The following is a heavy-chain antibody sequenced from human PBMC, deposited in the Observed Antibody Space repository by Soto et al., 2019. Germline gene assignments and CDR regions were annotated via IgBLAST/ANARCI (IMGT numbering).Heavy chain of an antibody. CDR3: ARASYYDFWSGYYTHYYYGMDV. D-gene: IGHD3-3*01. CDR2: IKQDGSEK. Sequence: VQLVESGGGVVQPGRSLRLSCAASGFTFSSYWMSWVRQAPGKGLEWVANIKQDGSEKYYVDSVKGRFTISRDNAKNSLYLQMNSLRAEDTAVYYCARASYYDFWSGYYTHYYYGMDVWGQGTTVTVSS. J-gene: IGHJ6*02. V-gene: IGHV3-7*01. CDR1: GFTFSSYW.